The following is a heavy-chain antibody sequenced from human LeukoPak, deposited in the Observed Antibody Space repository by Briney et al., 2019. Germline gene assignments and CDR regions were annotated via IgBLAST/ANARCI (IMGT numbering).Heavy chain of an antibody. V-gene: IGHV3-11*04. D-gene: IGHD3-22*01. Sequence: PGGSLRLSCAASGFTFSDYYMSWIRQAPGKGLEWVPYISSSGSTIYYADSVKGRFTISRDNAKNSLYLQMNSLRAEDTAMYYCARDEAYYDSRYWGQGTLVTVSS. CDR2: ISSSGSTI. CDR1: GFTFSDYY. CDR3: ARDEAYYDSRY. J-gene: IGHJ4*02.